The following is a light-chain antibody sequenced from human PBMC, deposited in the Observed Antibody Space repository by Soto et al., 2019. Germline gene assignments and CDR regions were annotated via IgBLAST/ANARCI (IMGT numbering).Light chain of an antibody. Sequence: DIQMTQSPSTLSASVGDRVTITCRASQSINYWLAWYQQKPGKAPKLLIYKASSLQSGVPSRFSGSGSGTEFTLTISTLQPDDFATYYCRQYSSYSITFGQGTRLEI. CDR1: QSINYW. CDR2: KAS. CDR3: RQYSSYSIT. J-gene: IGKJ5*01. V-gene: IGKV1-5*03.